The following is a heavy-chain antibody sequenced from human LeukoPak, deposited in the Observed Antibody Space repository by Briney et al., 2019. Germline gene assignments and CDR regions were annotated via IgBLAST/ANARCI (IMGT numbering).Heavy chain of an antibody. J-gene: IGHJ4*02. CDR2: INHSGST. V-gene: IGHV4-34*01. CDR1: GESFSGYY. D-gene: IGHD1-26*01. Sequence: SETLSLTCAVYGESFSGYYWGWIRQPPGKGLEWIGEINHSGSTNYNPSLKSRITISVDMSKNQFSLKLSSVTAADTAVYYCARGRWEIADYWGQGTLATVSS. CDR3: ARGRWEIADY.